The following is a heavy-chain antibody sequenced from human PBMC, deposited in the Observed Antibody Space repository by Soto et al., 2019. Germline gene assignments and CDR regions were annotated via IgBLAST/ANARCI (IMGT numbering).Heavy chain of an antibody. V-gene: IGHV1-3*01. CDR1: GYTFTSYA. J-gene: IGHJ4*02. Sequence: ASVKVSCKASGYTFTSYAMHWVRQAPGQRLEWMGWINAGNGNTKYAQKFQGRVTMTRDTSTSTAYMELRSLRSDDTAVYYCARDKAPSITMIVVAALEYWGQGTLVTVSS. D-gene: IGHD3-22*01. CDR2: INAGNGNT. CDR3: ARDKAPSITMIVVAALEY.